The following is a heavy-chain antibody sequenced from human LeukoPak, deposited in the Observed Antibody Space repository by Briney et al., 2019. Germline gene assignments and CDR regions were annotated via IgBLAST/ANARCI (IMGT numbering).Heavy chain of an antibody. D-gene: IGHD3-22*01. J-gene: IGHJ4*02. CDR2: INSDGSST. CDR1: GFTFSSYW. Sequence: PGGXLRLSCAASGFTFSSYWMHWVRQAPGKGLVGVSRINSDGSSTNYADSVKGRFTIYRDNAKKTLYMQMKRLRDEDTAVYYCACTNYYYGSSGYYYAFDYWGQGTLVTVSS. CDR3: ACTNYYYGSSGYYYAFDY. V-gene: IGHV3-74*01.